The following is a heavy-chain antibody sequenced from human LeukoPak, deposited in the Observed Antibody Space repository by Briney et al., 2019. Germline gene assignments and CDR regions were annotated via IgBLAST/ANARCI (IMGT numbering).Heavy chain of an antibody. J-gene: IGHJ6*02. V-gene: IGHV3-21*01. CDR1: GFTFSSYG. D-gene: IGHD1-26*01. CDR2: ISSSSSYI. Sequence: GRSLRLSCAASGFTFSSYGMHWVRQAPGKGLEWVSSISSSSSYIYYADSVKGRFTISRDNAKNSLYLQMNSLRAEDTAVYYCASALGLGATNQNGMDVWGQGTTVTVSS. CDR3: ASALGLGATNQNGMDV.